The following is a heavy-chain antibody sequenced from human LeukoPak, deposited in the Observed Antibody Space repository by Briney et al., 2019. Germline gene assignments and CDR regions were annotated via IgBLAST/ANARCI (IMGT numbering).Heavy chain of an antibody. V-gene: IGHV3-30*02. J-gene: IGHJ4*02. D-gene: IGHD6-13*01. CDR2: IRYDGSNK. CDR1: GFTFSSYG. CDR3: AKDWVAAAGTGAFDY. Sequence: TGGSLRLSCAASGFTFSSYGMHWVRQAPGKGLEWVAFIRYDGSNKYYAGSVKGRFTISRDNSKNTLYLQMNSLRAEDTAVYYCAKDWVAAAGTGAFDYWGQGTLVTVSS.